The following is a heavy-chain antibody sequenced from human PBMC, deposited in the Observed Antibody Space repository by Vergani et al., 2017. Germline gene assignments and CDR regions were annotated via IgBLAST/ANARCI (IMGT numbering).Heavy chain of an antibody. Sequence: QVQLQESGPGLVKPSETLSLTCTVSGGSVSSGSYYWSWIRQPAGKGLEWIGYIYYSGSTNYNPSLKSRVTISVDTSKNQFSLKLSSVTAADTAVYYCARHKTVPAATFYYYYYGMDVWGQGP. CDR1: GGSVSSGSYY. J-gene: IGHJ6*02. V-gene: IGHV4-61*10. CDR3: ARHKTVPAATFYYYYYGMDV. D-gene: IGHD2-2*01. CDR2: IYYSGST.